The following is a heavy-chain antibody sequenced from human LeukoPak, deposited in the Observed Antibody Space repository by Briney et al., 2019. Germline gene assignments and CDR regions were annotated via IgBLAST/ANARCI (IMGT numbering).Heavy chain of an antibody. V-gene: IGHV1-69*05. CDR1: GGTFSSYA. CDR2: IIPIFGTA. D-gene: IGHD3-3*01. Sequence: GSSVKVSCKASGGTFSSYAISWVRQAPGQGLEWMGGIIPIFGTANYAQKFQGRVTITTDESTSTAYMELSSLRSEDTAVYYCARDRWNFWSGYYLGIWGQGTMVTASS. CDR3: ARDRWNFWSGYYLGI. J-gene: IGHJ3*02.